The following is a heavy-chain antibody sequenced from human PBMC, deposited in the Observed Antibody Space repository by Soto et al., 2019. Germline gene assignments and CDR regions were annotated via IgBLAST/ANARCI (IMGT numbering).Heavy chain of an antibody. CDR1: GGSFSSYT. CDR3: ARVVIVNYMGGDAIAI. CDR2: IMPVFGTP. D-gene: IGHD3-16*01. V-gene: IGHV1-69*13. Sequence: ASVKVSCKAAGGSFSSYTVSWVRQAPGQGLDYMGGIMPVFGTPTYTEKFQGRITITADESTGTAYMELTSLKSDDTAVYYCARVVIVNYMGGDAIAIWGQGTMVTVSS. J-gene: IGHJ3*02.